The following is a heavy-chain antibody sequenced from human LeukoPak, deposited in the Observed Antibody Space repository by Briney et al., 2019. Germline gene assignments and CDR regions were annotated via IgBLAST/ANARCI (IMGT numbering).Heavy chain of an antibody. D-gene: IGHD1-7*01. CDR1: GFTFDDYA. CDR3: AKDTNYMHRWYFDL. J-gene: IGHJ2*01. V-gene: IGHV3-9*01. CDR2: ISWNSGSI. Sequence: GRSLRLSCAASGFTFDDYAMHWVRQAPGKGLEWVSGISWNSGSIGYADSVKGRFTISRDNAKNSLYLQMNSLRAEDTALYYCAKDTNYMHRWYFDLWGRGTPVTVSS.